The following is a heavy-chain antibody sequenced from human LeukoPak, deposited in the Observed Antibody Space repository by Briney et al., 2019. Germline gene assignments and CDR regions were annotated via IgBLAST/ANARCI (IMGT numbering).Heavy chain of an antibody. V-gene: IGHV5-51*01. J-gene: IGHJ4*02. D-gene: IGHD3-9*01. Sequence: GESLKISCKGSGYSFTSYWIGWVRQMPGKGLEWMGFIYPGDSETRYSPSFQGQVTISADKSISTAYLQWSSLKASDTAMYYCARHEILRYFDWLLPPGYWGQGTLVTVSS. CDR1: GYSFTSYW. CDR2: IYPGDSET. CDR3: ARHEILRYFDWLLPPGY.